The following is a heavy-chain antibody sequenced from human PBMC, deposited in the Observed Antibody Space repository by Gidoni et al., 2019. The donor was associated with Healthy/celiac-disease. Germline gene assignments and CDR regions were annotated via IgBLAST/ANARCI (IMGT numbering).Heavy chain of an antibody. Sequence: QLQLQESGPGLAKPSETLSLTCTVSGGSISRSSYYWGWIRQPPGKGLEGIGSIYYSGSTYYNPSLKSRVTISVDTSKNQFSLKLSSVTAADTAVYYCARHYGRIGYCSGGSCSSFDYWGQGTLVTVSS. CDR2: IYYSGST. CDR1: GGSISRSSYY. J-gene: IGHJ4*02. V-gene: IGHV4-39*01. D-gene: IGHD2-15*01. CDR3: ARHYGRIGYCSGGSCSSFDY.